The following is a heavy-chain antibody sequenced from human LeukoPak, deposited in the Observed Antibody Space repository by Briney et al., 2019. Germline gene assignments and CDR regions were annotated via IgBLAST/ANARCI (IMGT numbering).Heavy chain of an antibody. V-gene: IGHV4-34*01. Sequence: SETLSLTCAVYGGSFSGYYWSWIRQPPGKGLEWIGEINHSGSTNYNPSLKSRVTISVDTSKYQFSLKLSSVTAADTAVYYCARGSRAEYDFWSGYPSYYYYYGMDVWGQGTTVTASS. CDR1: GGSFSGYY. J-gene: IGHJ6*02. CDR3: ARGSRAEYDFWSGYPSYYYYYGMDV. CDR2: INHSGST. D-gene: IGHD3-3*01.